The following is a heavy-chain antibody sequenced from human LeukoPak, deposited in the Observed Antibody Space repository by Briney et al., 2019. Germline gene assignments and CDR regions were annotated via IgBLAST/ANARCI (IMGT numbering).Heavy chain of an antibody. CDR1: GFTFSSYG. J-gene: IGHJ4*02. Sequence: GGSLRLSCAASGFTFSSYGMSWVRQAPGKGLEWVSGITGNGGTTYYADSVRGRFTISRDNSQNTVSLQMISLRAEDTAVYYCVRISSVTQTSYGHFDYWGQGTLVTVSS. CDR2: ITGNGGTT. D-gene: IGHD3-16*01. CDR3: VRISSVTQTSYGHFDY. V-gene: IGHV3-23*01.